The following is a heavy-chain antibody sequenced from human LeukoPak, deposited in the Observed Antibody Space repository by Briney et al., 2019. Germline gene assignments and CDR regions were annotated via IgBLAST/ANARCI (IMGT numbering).Heavy chain of an antibody. CDR2: INPSGGST. J-gene: IGHJ4*02. CDR3: ARDFPESKYYYDSSGYSPFDY. D-gene: IGHD3-22*01. CDR1: GYTFTSYY. Sequence: ASVKVSCKASGYTFTSYYMHWVRQAPGHGLEWMGIINPSGGSTSYAQKFQGRVTMTRDTSTSTVYMELSSLRSEDTAVYYCARDFPESKYYYDSSGYSPFDYWGQGTLVTVSS. V-gene: IGHV1-46*01.